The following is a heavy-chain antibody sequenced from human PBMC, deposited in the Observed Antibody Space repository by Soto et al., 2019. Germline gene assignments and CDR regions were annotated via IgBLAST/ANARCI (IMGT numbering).Heavy chain of an antibody. CDR1: GFTFSSYS. CDR3: ARGTRGVVPAAMWADYYYYYYMDV. Sequence: GGSLRLSCAASGFTFSSYSMNWVRQAPGKGLEWVSYISSSSSTIYYADSVKGRFTISRDNAKNSLYLQMNSLRAEDTAVYYCARGTRGVVPAAMWADYYYYYYMDVWGKGTTVTVSS. V-gene: IGHV3-48*01. CDR2: ISSSSSTI. J-gene: IGHJ6*03. D-gene: IGHD2-2*01.